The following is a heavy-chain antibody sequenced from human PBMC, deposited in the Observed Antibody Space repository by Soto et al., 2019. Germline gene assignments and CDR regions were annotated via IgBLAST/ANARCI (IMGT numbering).Heavy chain of an antibody. V-gene: IGHV5-51*01. D-gene: IGHD1-1*01. Sequence: GESLKISCKGSGYSFTSNWIAWVRQMPGKGLEWMGIIFPADSDSRYSPSFQGQVTISVDTSTSTVYMELSSLRSEDTAVYYCARILSKTETLFDYWGQGTLVTVSS. J-gene: IGHJ4*02. CDR3: ARILSKTETLFDY. CDR1: GYSFTSNW. CDR2: IFPADSDS.